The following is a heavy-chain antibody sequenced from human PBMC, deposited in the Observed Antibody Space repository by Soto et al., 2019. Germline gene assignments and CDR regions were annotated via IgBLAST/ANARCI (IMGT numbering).Heavy chain of an antibody. D-gene: IGHD6-13*01. CDR3: ARGSSRWDY. Sequence: PLWTLALTSCVSGGSISSFYRSWIRQPAGKGLEWIGRIYSGGRNNYNPSLKSRVTMSVDTSKNQFSLRRSSVTAADTDMYDCARGSSRWDYWGQGTLVTVSS. CDR1: GGSISSFY. J-gene: IGHJ4*02. V-gene: IGHV4-4*07. CDR2: IYSGGRN.